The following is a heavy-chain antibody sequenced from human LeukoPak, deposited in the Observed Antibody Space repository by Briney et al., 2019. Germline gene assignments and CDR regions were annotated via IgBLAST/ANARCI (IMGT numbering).Heavy chain of an antibody. CDR2: IIPIFGTA. D-gene: IGHD3-3*01. V-gene: IGHV1-69*05. CDR1: GGTFSSYA. Sequence: ASVKVSCKASGGTFSSYAISWVRQAPGQGLEWMGGIIPIFGTANYAQKSQGRVTITTDESTSTAYMELSSLRSEDTAVYYCARSIEPATIFGVVEDAFDIWGQGTMVTVSS. CDR3: ARSIEPATIFGVVEDAFDI. J-gene: IGHJ3*02.